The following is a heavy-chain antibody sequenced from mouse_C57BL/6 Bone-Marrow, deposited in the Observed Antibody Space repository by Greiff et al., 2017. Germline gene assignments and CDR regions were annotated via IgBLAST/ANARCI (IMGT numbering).Heavy chain of an antibody. D-gene: IGHD2-3*01. CDR1: GYTFTSYW. J-gene: IGHJ4*01. Sequence: VQLQQPGAELVKPGASVTMSCKASGYTFTSYWITWVKQRPGQGLEWIGDIYPGSGSTNYNEKFKSKATLTVDTSSSTAYMQLSSLTSEDSAVYYCASFDGYYYAMDYWGQGTSVTVSS. V-gene: IGHV1-55*01. CDR3: ASFDGYYYAMDY. CDR2: IYPGSGST.